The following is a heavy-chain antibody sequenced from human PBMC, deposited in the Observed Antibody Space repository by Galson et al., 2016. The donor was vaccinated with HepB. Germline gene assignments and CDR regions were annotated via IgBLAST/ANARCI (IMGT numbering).Heavy chain of an antibody. V-gene: IGHV3-33*01. CDR3: ARDSGCSGDYFDS. CDR1: RFSFGYYA. CDR2: TWFDGSNT. J-gene: IGHJ4*02. D-gene: IGHD2-8*01. Sequence: SLRLSCAASRFSFGYYAMHWVRQAPGKGLEWVAVTWFDGSNTYYGESVKGRFSISRVNSKNTLYLQMNSLRVEDTAVYYFARDSGCSGDYFDSWGQGTLVTVSS.